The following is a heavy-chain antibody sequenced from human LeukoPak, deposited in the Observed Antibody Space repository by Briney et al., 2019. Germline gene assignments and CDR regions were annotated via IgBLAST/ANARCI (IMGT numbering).Heavy chain of an antibody. CDR2: IYTSGST. D-gene: IGHD3-10*01. CDR3: ARDAWFGAGRTFAY. Sequence: SETLSLTCSVSGDSISSGSYYWSWIRQPAGKGLEWIGRIYTSGSTNYIPSLKSRLTISVDTSKNQFSLRLSSVTAADTAVYYCARDAWFGAGRTFAYWGQGALVTVSS. V-gene: IGHV4-61*02. J-gene: IGHJ4*02. CDR1: GDSISSGSYY.